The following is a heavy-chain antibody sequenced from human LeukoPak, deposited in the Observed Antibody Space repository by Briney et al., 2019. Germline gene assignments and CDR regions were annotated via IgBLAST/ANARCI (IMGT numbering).Heavy chain of an antibody. V-gene: IGHV4-4*07. J-gene: IGHJ5*02. CDR1: GGSISSYY. Sequence: PETLSLTCTVSGGSISSYYWSWIRQPAGKGLEWIGRIYTSGSTNYNPSLKSRVTMSVDTSKNQFSLKLSSVTAADTAVYYCARDSPYYDFWSVAEWFDPWGQGTLVTVSS. CDR3: ARDSPYYDFWSVAEWFDP. CDR2: IYTSGST. D-gene: IGHD3-3*01.